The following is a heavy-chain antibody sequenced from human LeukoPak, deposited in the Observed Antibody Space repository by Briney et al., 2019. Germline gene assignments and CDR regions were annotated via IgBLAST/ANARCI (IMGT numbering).Heavy chain of an antibody. Sequence: PGRSLRLSCAASGFTFSNYAMHWVRQAPGKGLEWVALISYDGSNRYYADSVKGRFTISRDNSKNTLYLQMGSLRAEDMAVYYCARKLYDSSGYYDYWGQGTLVTVSS. CDR1: GFTFSNYA. CDR2: ISYDGSNR. J-gene: IGHJ4*02. D-gene: IGHD3-22*01. CDR3: ARKLYDSSGYYDY. V-gene: IGHV3-30*14.